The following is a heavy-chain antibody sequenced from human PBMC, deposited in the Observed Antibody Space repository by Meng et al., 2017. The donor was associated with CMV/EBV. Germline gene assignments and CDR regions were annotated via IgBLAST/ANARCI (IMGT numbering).Heavy chain of an antibody. CDR3: ARDTTGTVYYYYGMDV. D-gene: IGHD1-1*01. CDR2: ISAYNGNT. CDR1: GYTFTSYG. V-gene: IGHV1-18*01. Sequence: ASVKVSCKASGYTFTSYGISWVRQAPGQGLEWMGWISAYNGNTNYAQKLQGRVTMTTDTSTSTAYMELRSLRSDGTAVYYCARDTTGTVYYYYGMDVRGQGTTDTVSS. J-gene: IGHJ6*02.